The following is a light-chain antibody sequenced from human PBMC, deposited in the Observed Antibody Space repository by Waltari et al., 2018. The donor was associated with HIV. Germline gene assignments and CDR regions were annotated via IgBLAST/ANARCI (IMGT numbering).Light chain of an antibody. CDR1: SSAVGSYNL. Sequence: SALTQPASVSGSPGPSITISCTGTSSAVGSYNLFSWYQQHPGKAPKLMIYEVSKRPSGVSNRFSGSKSGNTTSLTISGLQAEDEADYYCCSYAGSNTWVFGGGTKLTVL. CDR2: EVS. V-gene: IGLV2-23*02. CDR3: CSYAGSNTWV. J-gene: IGLJ3*02.